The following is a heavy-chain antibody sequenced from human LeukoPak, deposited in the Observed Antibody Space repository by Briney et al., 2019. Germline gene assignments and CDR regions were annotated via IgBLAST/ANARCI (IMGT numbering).Heavy chain of an antibody. CDR1: GFTFDDYA. Sequence: GGSLRLSCAASGFTFDDYAIHWVRQAPGKGLEWVSGISWNSDSIVYADSVKGRFTISRDNAKNSLFLQMESLRAEDTALYYCAKAHWSGSRNAFDFWGQGTMVTVSS. J-gene: IGHJ3*01. D-gene: IGHD6-13*01. V-gene: IGHV3-9*01. CDR2: ISWNSDSI. CDR3: AKAHWSGSRNAFDF.